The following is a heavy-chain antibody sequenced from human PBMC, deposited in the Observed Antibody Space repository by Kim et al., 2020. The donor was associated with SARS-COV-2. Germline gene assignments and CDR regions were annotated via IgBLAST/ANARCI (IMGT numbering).Heavy chain of an antibody. Sequence: PSDTLSPPCTVSGGSISSSSPYWVWIRQPPGKGLEFIGYIYTDGSTFFNPSLRSRLTMYQDTSKNQFSLRLSSVTAADTAVYYCTKPLATGY. V-gene: IGHV4-39*01. CDR2: IYTDGST. CDR3: TKPLATGY. J-gene: IGHJ4*03. CDR1: GGSISSSSPY.